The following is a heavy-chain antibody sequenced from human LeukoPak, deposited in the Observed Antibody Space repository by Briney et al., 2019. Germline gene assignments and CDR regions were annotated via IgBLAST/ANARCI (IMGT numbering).Heavy chain of an antibody. CDR3: ARAKPPYHGRLYS. D-gene: IGHD3-16*01. CDR1: GFTFSSYD. CDR2: IGIAGDT. Sequence: LTGGSLRLSCAASGFTFSSYDMHWVRQATGKGLEWVSGIGIAGDTHYPDSVRGRFTIFRENAKNSLYLQMNSLRAEDTAVYYCARAKPPYHGRLYSWGQGILVTVSS. V-gene: IGHV3-13*01. J-gene: IGHJ4*03.